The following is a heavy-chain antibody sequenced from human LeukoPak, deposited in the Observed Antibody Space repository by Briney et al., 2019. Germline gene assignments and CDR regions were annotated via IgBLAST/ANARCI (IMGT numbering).Heavy chain of an antibody. J-gene: IGHJ3*02. CDR2: INPSGGST. Sequence: SVKVSCKASGYTFTSYYMHWVRQAPGQGLEWMGIINPSGGSTSYAQKFQGRVTMTRDTSTSTVYMELSSLRSEDTAVYYCARGNDSSGYYLPDAFDIWGQGTMVTVSS. CDR3: ARGNDSSGYYLPDAFDI. V-gene: IGHV1-46*01. CDR1: GYTFTSYY. D-gene: IGHD3-22*01.